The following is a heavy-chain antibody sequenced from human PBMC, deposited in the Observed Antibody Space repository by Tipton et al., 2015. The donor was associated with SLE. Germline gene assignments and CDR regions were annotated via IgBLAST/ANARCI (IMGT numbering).Heavy chain of an antibody. CDR2: VYHSGSS. CDR1: GYSINNGYY. D-gene: IGHD3-16*01. CDR3: ARDLGRLYFDY. Sequence: TLSLTCAVSGYSINNGYYWAWIRQPPGKGLEWIGSVYHSGSSYYNPSLKTRVIVSADTSKNHFSLELSSVTAADTAVYYCARDLGRLYFDYWGQGTLVTVSS. V-gene: IGHV4-38-2*02. J-gene: IGHJ4*02.